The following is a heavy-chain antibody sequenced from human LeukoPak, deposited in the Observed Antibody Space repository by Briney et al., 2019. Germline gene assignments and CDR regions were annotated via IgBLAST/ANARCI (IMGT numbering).Heavy chain of an antibody. V-gene: IGHV3-23*01. CDR3: AKRGVVIRVILVGFHKEAYYFDS. D-gene: IGHD3-22*01. CDR1: GITLSNYG. Sequence: GGSLRLSCVVSGITLSNYGMSWVRQAPGKGLEWVAGISGSGGGTQYADSVKGLFTISRDNRKNTLYLQMNSLRAEDTAMYFCAKRGVVIRVILVGFHKEAYYFDSWGQGALVTVSS. CDR2: ISGSGGGT. J-gene: IGHJ4*02.